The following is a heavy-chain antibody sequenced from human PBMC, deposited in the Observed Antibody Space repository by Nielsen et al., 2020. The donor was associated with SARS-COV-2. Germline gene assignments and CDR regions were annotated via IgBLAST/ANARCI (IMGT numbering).Heavy chain of an antibody. D-gene: IGHD3-10*01. Sequence: GESLKISCAASGFTFSDYWMSWVRQAPGKRLEWVANIHQDGGETRYADSVKGRFTISRDNAKNSLYLQMNSLRAEDTAMYYCARNFYGSGSYPFDPWGQGTLVTVSS. CDR1: GFTFSDYW. CDR2: IHQDGGET. J-gene: IGHJ5*02. CDR3: ARNFYGSGSYPFDP. V-gene: IGHV3-7*03.